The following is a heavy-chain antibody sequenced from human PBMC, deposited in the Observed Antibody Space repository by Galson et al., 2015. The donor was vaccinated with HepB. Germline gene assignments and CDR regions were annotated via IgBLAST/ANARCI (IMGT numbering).Heavy chain of an antibody. CDR2: ISGSGGST. D-gene: IGHD5-18*01. CDR1: GSTFSSYA. V-gene: IGHV3-23*01. J-gene: IGHJ4*02. CDR3: AKGLLIRGYEPFDY. Sequence: SLRLSCAASGSTFSSYAMSWVRQAPGKGLEWVSAISGSGGSTYYADSVKGRFTISRDNSKNTLYLQMNSLRAEDTAVYYCAKGLLIRGYEPFDYWGQGTLVTVSS.